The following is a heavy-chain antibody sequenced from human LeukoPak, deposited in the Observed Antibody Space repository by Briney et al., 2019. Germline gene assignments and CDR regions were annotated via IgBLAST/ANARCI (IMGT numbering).Heavy chain of an antibody. J-gene: IGHJ4*02. D-gene: IGHD1-26*01. CDR2: IYYSGST. V-gene: IGHV4-39*01. CDR1: GGSISSSSYY. Sequence: SETLSLTCTVSGGSISSSSYYWGWTRQPPGKGLEWIGSIYYSGSTYYNPSLKSRVTISVDTSKNQFSLKLSSVTAADTAVYYCALGGGIVGATTFDYWGQGTLVTVSS. CDR3: ALGGGIVGATTFDY.